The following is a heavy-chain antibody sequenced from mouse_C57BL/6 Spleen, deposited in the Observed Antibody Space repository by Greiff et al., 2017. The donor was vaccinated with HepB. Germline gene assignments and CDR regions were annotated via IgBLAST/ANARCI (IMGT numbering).Heavy chain of an antibody. CDR1: GFSLTSYG. J-gene: IGHJ4*01. CDR2: IWRGGST. D-gene: IGHD2-4*01. CDR3: AKTCYDYDAWAMDY. Sequence: QVQLQQSGPGLVQPSQSLSITCTVSGFSLTSYGVHWVRQSPGKGLEWLGVIWRGGSTDYNAAFMSRLSITKDNSKNQVIFKMNSQQADDTAIYYCAKTCYDYDAWAMDYWGQGTSVTVSS. V-gene: IGHV2-5*01.